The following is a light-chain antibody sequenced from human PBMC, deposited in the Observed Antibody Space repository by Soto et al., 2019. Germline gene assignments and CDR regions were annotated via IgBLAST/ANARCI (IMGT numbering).Light chain of an antibody. J-gene: IGKJ4*02. CDR3: MQGRHLPLT. Sequence: DIVMTQTLLSLSVTPGQPASISCKSSQSLLHSDGQTYLFCYLQKPGQSPQLLIYGVSSRFSGVPDMFSGSGSGTDFTLKLSRVEAEDVGVYYWMQGRHLPLTFGGGTKVEIK. CDR2: GVS. CDR1: QSLLHSDGQTY. V-gene: IGKV2-29*01.